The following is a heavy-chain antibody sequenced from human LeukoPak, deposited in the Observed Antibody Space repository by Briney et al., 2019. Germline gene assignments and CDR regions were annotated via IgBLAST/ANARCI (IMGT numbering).Heavy chain of an antibody. CDR3: ARTYNSGWYFDY. CDR1: GFTLSSYN. D-gene: IGHD6-19*01. Sequence: GGSLRLPCATSGFTLSSYNMNWVRQAPGRGLEWVSYISSRGSSIQYADSVKGRFAISRDNAKNSLYLQMDSLRDDDTAVYYCARTYNSGWYFDYWGQGTLVTVSS. V-gene: IGHV3-48*02. CDR2: ISSRGSSI. J-gene: IGHJ4*02.